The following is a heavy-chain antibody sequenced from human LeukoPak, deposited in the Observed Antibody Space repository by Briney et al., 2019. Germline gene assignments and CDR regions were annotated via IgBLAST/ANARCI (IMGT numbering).Heavy chain of an antibody. J-gene: IGHJ4*02. D-gene: IGHD6-19*01. Sequence: ASVKVSCKASGYDFISYGVSWVRQAPGQGLEWMGWISAYNGNTNYAQKFQGRVAMTTDTFTSTAYMELRSLRSDDTAVYYCARDSRYKQWLAHFDYWGQGSLVTVSS. CDR2: ISAYNGNT. CDR1: GYDFISYG. V-gene: IGHV1-18*01. CDR3: ARDSRYKQWLAHFDY.